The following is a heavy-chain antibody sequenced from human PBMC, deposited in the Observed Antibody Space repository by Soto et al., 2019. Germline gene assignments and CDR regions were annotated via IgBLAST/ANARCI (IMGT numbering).Heavy chain of an antibody. CDR3: ARPCRIAARPSRYFDY. V-gene: IGHV4-39*01. CDR1: GGSISSSSYY. Sequence: QLQLQESGPGLVKPSETLSLTCTVSGGSISSSSYYWGWIRQPPGKGLEWIGSIYYSGSTYYNPSLKSRVTISVDTSTNQFSLKLSSVTAADTAVYYCARPCRIAARPSRYFDYWGQGTLVTVSS. D-gene: IGHD6-6*01. J-gene: IGHJ4*02. CDR2: IYYSGST.